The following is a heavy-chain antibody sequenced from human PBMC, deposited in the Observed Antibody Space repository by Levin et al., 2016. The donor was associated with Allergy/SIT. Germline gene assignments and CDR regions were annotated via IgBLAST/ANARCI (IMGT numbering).Heavy chain of an antibody. CDR2: INPNSGGT. V-gene: IGHV1-2*02. D-gene: IGHD2-2*01. CDR3: ARFYSSPNYYYYGMDV. J-gene: IGHJ6*02. CDR1: GYTFTGYY. Sequence: ASVKVSCKASGYTFTGYYMHWVRQAPGQGLEWMGWINPNSGGTNYAQKFQGRVTMTRDTSISTAYMELSRLRSDDTAVYYCARFYSSPNYYYYGMDVWGQGTTVTVSS.